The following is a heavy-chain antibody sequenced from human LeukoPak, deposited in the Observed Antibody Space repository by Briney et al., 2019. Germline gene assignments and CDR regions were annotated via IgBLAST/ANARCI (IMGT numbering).Heavy chain of an antibody. Sequence: PGGSLRLSCAASGFTFSSYRMNWVRQAPGKGLEWVSSISSSSSYIYYADSVKGRFTISRDNAKNSLYLQMNSLRAEDTAVYYCARRFYDSYTFDYWGQGTLVTVSS. V-gene: IGHV3-21*01. CDR3: ARRFYDSYTFDY. CDR1: GFTFSSYR. D-gene: IGHD5/OR15-5a*01. J-gene: IGHJ4*02. CDR2: ISSSSSYI.